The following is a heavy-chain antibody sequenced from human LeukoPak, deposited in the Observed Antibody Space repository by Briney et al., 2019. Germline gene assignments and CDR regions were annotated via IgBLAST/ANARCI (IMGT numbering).Heavy chain of an antibody. J-gene: IGHJ4*02. Sequence: GGALRLSCAASGFTFDDHGVSWVRQAPGKGLEWVSGINWNGDSTGYADSVKGRFTISRDNAKNSLYLQMNSLRAEDTALYHCTRGNVAAATAILYFDYWGQGTLVTVSS. D-gene: IGHD6-13*01. CDR2: INWNGDST. V-gene: IGHV3-20*01. CDR1: GFTFDDHG. CDR3: TRGNVAAATAILYFDY.